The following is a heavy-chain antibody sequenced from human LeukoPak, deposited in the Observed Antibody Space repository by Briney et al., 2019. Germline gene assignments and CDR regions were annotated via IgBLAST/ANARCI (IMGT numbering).Heavy chain of an antibody. V-gene: IGHV1-18*01. CDR1: GYTFTSYG. CDR3: ARDCSSTSCYRRYYYYGMDV. Sequence: ASVKVSCKASGYTFTSYGISWVRQAPGQGLEWMGWISAYNGNTNYAQKLQGRATMTTDTSTSTAYMELRSLRSDDTAVYYCARDCSSTSCYRRYYYYGMDVWGQGTTVTVSS. D-gene: IGHD2-2*01. J-gene: IGHJ6*02. CDR2: ISAYNGNT.